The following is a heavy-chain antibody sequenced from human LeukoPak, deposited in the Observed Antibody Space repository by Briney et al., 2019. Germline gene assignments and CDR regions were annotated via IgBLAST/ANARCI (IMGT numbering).Heavy chain of an antibody. CDR2: INSDGSST. CDR1: GFTFSSYW. V-gene: IGHV3-74*01. D-gene: IGHD5-12*01. Sequence: GGSLRLSCAASGFTFSSYWMHWVRQAPGKGLVWVSRINSDGSSTSYADSVKGRFTISRDNAKNTLYLQMNSLRADDTAVYYCAREIGLGGYDYEYFDYWGQGTLVTVSS. CDR3: AREIGLGGYDYEYFDY. J-gene: IGHJ4*02.